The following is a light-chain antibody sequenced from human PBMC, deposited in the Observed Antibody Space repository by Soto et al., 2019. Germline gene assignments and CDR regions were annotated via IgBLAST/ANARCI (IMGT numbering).Light chain of an antibody. V-gene: IGLV4-69*01. CDR1: SGHSSYA. CDR2: LNSDGSH. Sequence: QSVLTQSPSASASLGASVKLTCTLSSGHSSYAIAWHQQQPEKGPRYLMKLNSDGSHSKGDGIPDRFSGSSSGAERYLTISSLQSEDAADYYCQTWGTGIRVFGGGTQLTVL. J-gene: IGLJ2*01. CDR3: QTWGTGIRV.